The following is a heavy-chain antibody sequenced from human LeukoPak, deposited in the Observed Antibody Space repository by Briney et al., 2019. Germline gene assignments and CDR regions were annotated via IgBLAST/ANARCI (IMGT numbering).Heavy chain of an antibody. V-gene: IGHV3-43*02. CDR1: GFTFDDYA. Sequence: GGSLRLSCAASGFTFDDYAMHWVRQAPGKGLEWVSLISGDGGSTYYADSVKGRFTISRDNSKNSLYLPMNSLRTEDTTLYYCAKDAAYRSHHPFDTWGQGTLVTVSS. D-gene: IGHD6-13*01. CDR3: AKDAAYRSHHPFDT. J-gene: IGHJ5*02. CDR2: ISGDGGST.